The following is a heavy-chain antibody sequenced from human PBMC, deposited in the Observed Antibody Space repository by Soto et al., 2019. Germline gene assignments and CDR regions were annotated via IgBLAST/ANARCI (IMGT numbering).Heavy chain of an antibody. CDR2: IYYSGST. D-gene: IGHD4-17*01. J-gene: IGHJ4*02. CDR3: ARRYGASFDY. CDR1: GGSIRSPTSY. V-gene: IGHV4-61*01. Sequence: SETLSLTCSVSGGSIRSPTSYWAWIRQPPGKGLEWIGYIYYSGSTNYNPSLKSRVTISVDTSKNQFSLKLSSVTAADTAVYYCARRYGASFDYWGQGTLVTVSS.